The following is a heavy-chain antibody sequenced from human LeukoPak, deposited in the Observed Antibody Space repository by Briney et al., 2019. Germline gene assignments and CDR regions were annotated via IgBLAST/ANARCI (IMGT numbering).Heavy chain of an antibody. CDR3: ASSYIAAAGTDY. D-gene: IGHD6-13*01. CDR1: GFTFSSYA. V-gene: IGHV3-30-3*01. J-gene: IGHJ4*02. Sequence: GGSLRLSCAASGFTFSSYAMHWVRQAPGKGLEWVAVISYDGSNKYYADSVKGRFTISRDNSKNTLYLQMNSLRAEDTAVYYCASSYIAAAGTDYWGQGTLVTVSS. CDR2: ISYDGSNK.